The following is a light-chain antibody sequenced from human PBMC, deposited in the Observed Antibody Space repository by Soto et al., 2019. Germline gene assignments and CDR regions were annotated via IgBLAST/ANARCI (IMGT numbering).Light chain of an antibody. CDR1: QSIASY. Sequence: DIQMTQSPSSLSASVGDSVTITCRASQSIASYVNWYQQKPGKAQNLLILGAVILQSGVPSRFSGSGSGTDFTLTISSLQPEDFATYYCQRDYNNIRTFGQGTKV. J-gene: IGKJ1*01. CDR3: QRDYNNIRT. V-gene: IGKV1-39*01. CDR2: GAV.